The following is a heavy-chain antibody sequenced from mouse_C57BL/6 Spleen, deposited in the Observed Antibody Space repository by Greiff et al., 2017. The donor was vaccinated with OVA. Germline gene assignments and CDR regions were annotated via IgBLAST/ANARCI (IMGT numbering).Heavy chain of an antibody. CDR2: IDPSDSYT. Sequence: VQLQQPGAELVMPGASVKLSCKASGYTFTGYWMHWVKQRPGQGLEWIGEIDPSDSYTNYNQKFKGKSTLTVDKSSSTAYMQLSSLTSEDSAVYYCARRGHDYEFAYWGQGTLVTVSA. J-gene: IGHJ3*01. V-gene: IGHV1-69*01. D-gene: IGHD2-4*01. CDR3: ARRGHDYEFAY. CDR1: GYTFTGYW.